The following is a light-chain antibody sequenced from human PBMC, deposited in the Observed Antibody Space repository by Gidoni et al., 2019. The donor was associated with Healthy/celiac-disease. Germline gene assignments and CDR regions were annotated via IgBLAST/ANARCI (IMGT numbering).Light chain of an antibody. V-gene: IGKV3-11*01. CDR3: QQRSNWPT. J-gene: IGKJ5*01. Sequence: EIVLTQSPATLALSPVERATLSCRARQSVSSYLAWYQQKPGQAPRLLIYDASNRATGIPARFSGSGSGTDFTLNISSLEPEDFAVYYCQQRSNWPTFGQGTRLEIK. CDR1: QSVSSY. CDR2: DAS.